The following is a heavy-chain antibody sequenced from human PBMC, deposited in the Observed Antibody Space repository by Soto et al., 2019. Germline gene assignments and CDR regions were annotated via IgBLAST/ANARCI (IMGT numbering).Heavy chain of an antibody. V-gene: IGHV4-59*01. J-gene: IGHJ4*02. CDR2: VYYSGST. CDR1: GGSITSYY. CDR3: ARDQGGYDFLDY. D-gene: IGHD5-12*01. Sequence: SETLSLTCTVSGGSITSYYWNWIRQPPGRGLEWIGYVYYSGSTNYNPSLNSRVTISVDTSKNQFSLKLNSVTAADTAVYFCARDQGGYDFLDYWGQGTLVTVSS.